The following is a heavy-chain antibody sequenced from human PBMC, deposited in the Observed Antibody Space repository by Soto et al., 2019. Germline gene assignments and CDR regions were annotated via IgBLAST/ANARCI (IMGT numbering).Heavy chain of an antibody. V-gene: IGHV3-30*18. CDR2: ISYDGSNK. CDR1: GFTFSSYG. Sequence: QVQLVESGGGVVQPGRSLRLSCAASGFTFSSYGMHWVRQAPGKGLEWVAVISYDGSNKYYADSVKGRFTISRDNSKNTLYLQMNSLRAEDTAVYYCAKGAGSGWWEVGSYYYYGMDVWGQGTTVTVSS. J-gene: IGHJ6*02. D-gene: IGHD6-19*01. CDR3: AKGAGSGWWEVGSYYYYGMDV.